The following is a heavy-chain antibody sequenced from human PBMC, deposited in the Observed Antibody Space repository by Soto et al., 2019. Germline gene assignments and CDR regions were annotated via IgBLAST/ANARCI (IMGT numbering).Heavy chain of an antibody. J-gene: IGHJ5*02. CDR3: AIIDCSGYSDNCFDP. CDR2: FDPEDGET. D-gene: IGHD3-22*01. CDR1: GYTLTELS. Sequence: EASVKVSCKVSGYTLTELSMHWVRQAPGKGLEGMGGFDPEDGETIYAQKFQGRVTMTEDTSTETDYMALSSLRSEDTDWDGGAIIDCSGYSDNCFDPWVKGTPVTASS. V-gene: IGHV1-24*01.